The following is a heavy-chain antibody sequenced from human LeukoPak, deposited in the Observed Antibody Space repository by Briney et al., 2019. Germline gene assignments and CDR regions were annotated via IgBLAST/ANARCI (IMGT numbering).Heavy chain of an antibody. CDR2: INPSGGTT. CDR3: ARVYYSSTYDYWYFDL. J-gene: IGHJ2*01. D-gene: IGHD6-13*01. Sequence: GASVKVSCKASGYTFTSYLMHWVRQAPGQGLEWVGLINPSGGTTKYAQRFQGRVTMTRDMSTSTVYMDLSSLTSEDTAVYYCARVYYSSTYDYWYFDLWGRGTLVTVSS. V-gene: IGHV1-46*01. CDR1: GYTFTSYL.